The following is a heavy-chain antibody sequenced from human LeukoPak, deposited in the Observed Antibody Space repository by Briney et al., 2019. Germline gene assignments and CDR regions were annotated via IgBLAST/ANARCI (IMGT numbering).Heavy chain of an antibody. Sequence: GGSLRLSCAASGFTFSNYGLNWVRQAPGKGLEWVSHISSSGSAKYYADSVKGRFTISRDNSKNTLYLQMNSLRAEDTAVYYCATGFPGLESPVFDYWGQGTLVTVSS. V-gene: IGHV3-23*01. D-gene: IGHD1-1*01. J-gene: IGHJ4*02. CDR2: ISSSGSAK. CDR1: GFTFSNYG. CDR3: ATGFPGLESPVFDY.